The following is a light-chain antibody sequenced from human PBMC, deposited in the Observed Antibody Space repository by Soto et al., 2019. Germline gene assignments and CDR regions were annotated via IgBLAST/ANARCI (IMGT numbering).Light chain of an antibody. J-gene: IGKJ1*01. CDR1: QSVTSNY. CDR2: GAS. Sequence: EVVLTQSPDTLSLSPGERATLSCRASQSVTSNYLAWYQQKPGQAPRLLIYGASSRATGIPDRFSGSGSGTEFTLTISRLEPEDFAVYYCQQYGGSPRTFGQGTKVEIK. CDR3: QQYGGSPRT. V-gene: IGKV3-20*01.